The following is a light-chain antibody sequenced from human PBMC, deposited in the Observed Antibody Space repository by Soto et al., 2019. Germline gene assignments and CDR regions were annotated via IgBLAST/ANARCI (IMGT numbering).Light chain of an antibody. Sequence: SALTQPASVSGSPGQSITISRTGTSSDVGGYNSVSWYQQHPGKAPKLLISEVRHRPSGVSDRFSGSQSANTASLTISGLQAEDEADYYCSSFTTSNTYVFGTGTKVTVL. CDR1: SSDVGGYNS. J-gene: IGLJ1*01. CDR3: SSFTTSNTYV. V-gene: IGLV2-14*01. CDR2: EVR.